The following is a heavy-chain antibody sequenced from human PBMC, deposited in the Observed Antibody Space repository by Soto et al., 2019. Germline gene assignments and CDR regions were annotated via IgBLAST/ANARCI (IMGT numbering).Heavy chain of an antibody. V-gene: IGHV3-23*01. CDR3: AKDRALENQTPYGMDV. CDR2: ISGRGDHK. CDR1: PVTVYNFAA. D-gene: IGHD3-10*01. J-gene: IGHJ6*02. Sequence: EMQLLVSGGGLGQPGGSLRLSCVASPVTVYNFAAMTWVRQAPESGLEWVSTISGRGDHKFYADSVKGRFTISRDNSKNRVYLQMDGLRVEDTAVYYCAKDRALENQTPYGMDVWGQGTTVTV.